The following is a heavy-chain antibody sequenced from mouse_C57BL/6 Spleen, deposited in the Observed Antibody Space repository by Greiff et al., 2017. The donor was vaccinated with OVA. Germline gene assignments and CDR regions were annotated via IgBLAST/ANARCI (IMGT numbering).Heavy chain of an antibody. CDR2: IYPGSGNT. V-gene: IGHV1-66*01. J-gene: IGHJ2*01. D-gene: IGHD4-1*01. CDR1: GYSFTSYY. CDR3: ARNSWDGYYFDC. Sequence: VQLQQSGPELVKPGASVKISCKASGYSFTSYYIHWVKQRPGQGLEWIGWIYPGSGNTKYNEKFKGKATLTADTSSSTAYMQLSSLTSEDSAVYYCARNSWDGYYFDCWGKGTTLTVSS.